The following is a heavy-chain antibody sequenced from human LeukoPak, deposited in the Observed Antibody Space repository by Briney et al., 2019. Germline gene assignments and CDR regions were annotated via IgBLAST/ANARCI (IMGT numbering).Heavy chain of an antibody. J-gene: IGHJ4*02. V-gene: IGHV3-21*01. D-gene: IGHD3-22*01. CDR2: ISSSSSYI. CDR3: AVTTRYYDSSGYLTYFDY. CDR1: GFTFSSYS. Sequence: GGSLRLSCAASGFTFSSYSMNWVRQAPGKGLEWVSSISSSSSYIYYADSVKGRFTISRDNAKNSLYLQMNSLRAEDTAVYYCAVTTRYYDSSGYLTYFDYWGQGTLATVSS.